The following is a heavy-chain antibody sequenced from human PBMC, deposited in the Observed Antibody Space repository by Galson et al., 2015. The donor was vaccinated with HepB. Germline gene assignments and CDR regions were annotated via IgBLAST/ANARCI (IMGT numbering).Heavy chain of an antibody. V-gene: IGHV3-21*01. Sequence: SLRLSCAASGFTFSSYSMNWVRQAPGKGLEWVSSISSSSSYIYYADSMKGRFTISRDNAKNSLYLQMNSLRAEDTAVYYCARDREPQWLVHYYSGMDVWGQGTTVTVSS. CDR2: ISSSSSYI. D-gene: IGHD6-19*01. CDR3: ARDREPQWLVHYYSGMDV. J-gene: IGHJ6*02. CDR1: GFTFSSYS.